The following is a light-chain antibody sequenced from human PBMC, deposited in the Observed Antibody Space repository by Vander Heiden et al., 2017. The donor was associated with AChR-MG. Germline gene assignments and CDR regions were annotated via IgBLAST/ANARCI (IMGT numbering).Light chain of an antibody. Sequence: QSALTQPPSASGSLGPSVTISCPGTSSDVGGYNYVSWYQQNPGKAPKLMIYEVSKRPSGVPDRFSGSKSGNTASLTVSGLQPEDEADYYCTSYTGSNNLYVFGTGTKVTVL. CDR3: TSYTGSNNLYV. V-gene: IGLV2-8*01. CDR1: SSDVGGYNY. CDR2: EVS. J-gene: IGLJ1*01.